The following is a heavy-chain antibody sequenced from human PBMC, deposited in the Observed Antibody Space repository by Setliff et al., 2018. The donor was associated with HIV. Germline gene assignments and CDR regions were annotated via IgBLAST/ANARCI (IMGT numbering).Heavy chain of an antibody. Sequence: SETLSLTCAVYTESLTTYDWAWIRQSPEKGLEWIGEIDDSGSIIYNPSLQSRVTMSVDTSKKQFSLKVRSLTAADTGLYYCARVKSIKTTLVRLWPRFDLWGQGTQVTVSS. V-gene: IGHV4-34*01. D-gene: IGHD3-10*01. CDR2: IDDSGSI. CDR3: ARVKSIKTTLVRLWPRFDL. CDR1: TESLTTYD. J-gene: IGHJ5*02.